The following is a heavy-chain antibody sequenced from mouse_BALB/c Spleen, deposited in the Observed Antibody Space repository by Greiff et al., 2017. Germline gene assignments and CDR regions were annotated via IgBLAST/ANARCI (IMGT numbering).Heavy chain of an antibody. CDR1: GFTFSSYG. CDR3: ARDYYGSRAPYYAMDY. V-gene: IGHV5-6-3*01. Sequence: EVQLVESGGGLVQPGGSLKLSCAASGFTFSSYGMSWVRQTPDKRLELVATINSNGGSTYYPDSVKGRFTISRDNAKNTLYLQMSSLKSEDTAMYYCARDYYGSRAPYYAMDYWGQGTSVTVSS. CDR2: INSNGGST. D-gene: IGHD1-1*01. J-gene: IGHJ4*01.